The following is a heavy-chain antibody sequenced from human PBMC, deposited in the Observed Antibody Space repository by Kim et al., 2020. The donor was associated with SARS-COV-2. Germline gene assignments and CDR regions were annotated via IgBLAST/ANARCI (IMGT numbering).Heavy chain of an antibody. CDR2: IYYTGST. J-gene: IGHJ4*02. V-gene: IGHV4-59*13. CDR1: GVSISRYF. D-gene: IGHD4-17*01. Sequence: SETLSLTCSVSGVSISRYFWSWIRQPPGKGLEWIGYIYYTGSTNYNPSLKGRVTISLDTPKNQVSLSLNSVTAADTAVYYCATYGGNSGFDNWGQGTLVTVSP. CDR3: ATYGGNSGFDN.